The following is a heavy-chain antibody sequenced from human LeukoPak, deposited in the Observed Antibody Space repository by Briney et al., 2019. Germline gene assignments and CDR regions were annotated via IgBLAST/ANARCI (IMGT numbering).Heavy chain of an antibody. V-gene: IGHV3-7*01. CDR2: IKQDGSEK. D-gene: IGHD2/OR15-2a*01. CDR1: GFTFSTYW. J-gene: IGHJ3*02. Sequence: GGSLRLSCAASGFTFSTYWMSWVRQAPGKGLEWVANIKQDGSEKYYVDSVEGRFTISRDNAKNSLYLQMNSLRAEDTAVYYCARARGNTCCCAFDIWGQGTMVTVSS. CDR3: ARARGNTCCCAFDI.